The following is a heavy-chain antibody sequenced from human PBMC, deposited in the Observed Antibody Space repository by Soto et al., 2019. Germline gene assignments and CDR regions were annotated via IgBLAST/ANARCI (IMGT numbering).Heavy chain of an antibody. CDR1: GYSFTSHW. J-gene: IGHJ5*02. Sequence: ELQLVQSGAELKKPGESLRISCKGSGYSFTSHWIAWVRQMPGKGLEWMGIIYPGDSDTRYSPSFQGHVTISADKSITTAYLQWSSLKASDTAMYYCARHGGNYCSGGSCYTPWGQGTLVTVSS. CDR3: ARHGGNYCSGGSCYTP. D-gene: IGHD2-15*01. V-gene: IGHV5-51*01. CDR2: IYPGDSDT.